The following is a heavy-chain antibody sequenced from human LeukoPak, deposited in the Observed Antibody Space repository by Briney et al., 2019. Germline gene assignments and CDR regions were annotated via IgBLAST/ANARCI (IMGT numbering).Heavy chain of an antibody. J-gene: IGHJ4*02. Sequence: SVKVSCKASGGTFSSYAISWVRQAPGQGLEWMGRIIPILGIANYAQKFQGRVTITADKSTSTAYMELSSLRAEDTAVYYCARDRQDYYGAGSYGYWGQGTLDTVSS. CDR2: IIPILGIA. D-gene: IGHD3-10*01. CDR1: GGTFSSYA. CDR3: ARDRQDYYGAGSYGY. V-gene: IGHV1-69*04.